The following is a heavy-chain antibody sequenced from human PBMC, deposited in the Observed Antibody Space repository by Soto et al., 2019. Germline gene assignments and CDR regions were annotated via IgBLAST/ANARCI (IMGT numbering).Heavy chain of an antibody. V-gene: IGHV4-31*03. J-gene: IGHJ4*02. CDR1: GGSISSGGYY. Sequence: QVQLQESGPGLVKPSQTLSLTCTVSGGSISSGGYYWSWIRQHPGKGLEWIGYIYYSGSTYYNPSLKSRVTISVDTPKNQFSLKLSSVTAADTAVYYCARVDAKITIFGVVRGGDFDYWGQGTLVTVSS. CDR3: ARVDAKITIFGVVRGGDFDY. CDR2: IYYSGST. D-gene: IGHD3-3*01.